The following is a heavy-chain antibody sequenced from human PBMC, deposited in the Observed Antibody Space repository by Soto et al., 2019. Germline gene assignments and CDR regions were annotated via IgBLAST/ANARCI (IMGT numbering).Heavy chain of an antibody. CDR2: IIPIFGTA. J-gene: IGHJ6*02. CDR3: ASWSGTMVRGVIITRSYGMDV. CDR1: GGTFSSYA. Sequence: SVKVSCKASGGTFSSYAISCVLQSPLQWLEWMGGIIPIFGTANYAQKFQGRVTITADESTSTAYMELSSLRSEDTAVYYCASWSGTMVRGVIITRSYGMDVWGQGTTVTVSS. D-gene: IGHD3-10*01. V-gene: IGHV1-69*13.